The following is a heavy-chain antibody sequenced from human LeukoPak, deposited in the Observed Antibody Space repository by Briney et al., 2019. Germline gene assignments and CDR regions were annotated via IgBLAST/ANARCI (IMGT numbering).Heavy chain of an antibody. CDR3: ARENCSSTSCLDFNWFDP. V-gene: IGHV4-4*07. CDR2: IYTSGST. CDR1: GGSISSYY. D-gene: IGHD2-2*01. J-gene: IGHJ5*02. Sequence: SETLSLTCTVSGGSISSYYWSWIRQPAGKGLEWIGRIYTSGSTNYNPSLKSRVTMSVDTSKNQFSLKLSSVTAADTAVHYCARENCSSTSCLDFNWFDPWGQGTLVTVSS.